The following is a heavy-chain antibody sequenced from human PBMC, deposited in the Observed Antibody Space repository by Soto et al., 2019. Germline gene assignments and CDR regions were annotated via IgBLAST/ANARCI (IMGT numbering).Heavy chain of an antibody. CDR3: TNTGDTAMESGY. Sequence: GGSLRLSCAASGFTFSGSAMHWVRQASGKGLEWVGRIRSKANSYATAYAASVKGRFTISRDDSKNTAYLQMNSLKTEDTAVYYCTNTGDTAMESGYWGQGTLVTVSS. V-gene: IGHV3-73*01. CDR2: IRSKANSYAT. CDR1: GFTFSGSA. J-gene: IGHJ4*02. D-gene: IGHD5-18*01.